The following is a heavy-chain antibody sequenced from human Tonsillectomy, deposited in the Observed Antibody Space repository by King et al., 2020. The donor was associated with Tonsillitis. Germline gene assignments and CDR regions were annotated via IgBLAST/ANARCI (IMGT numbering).Heavy chain of an antibody. J-gene: IGHJ4*02. CDR2: INAGNGNT. D-gene: IGHD3-22*01. CDR3: ARDCGVNYYYDSSAQTNYFDY. CDR1: GYTFTSYA. V-gene: IGHV1-3*01. Sequence: VQLVQSGAEVKKPGASVKVSCKASGYTFTSYAMHWVRQAPGQRLEWMGWINAGNGNTKYSQKFQGRVTITRDTSASTAYMELSSLRSEDTAVYYCARDCGVNYYYDSSAQTNYFDYWGQGTLVTVSS.